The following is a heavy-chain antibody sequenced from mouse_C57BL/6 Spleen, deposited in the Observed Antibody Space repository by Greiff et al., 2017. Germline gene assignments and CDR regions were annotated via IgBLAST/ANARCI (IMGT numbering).Heavy chain of an antibody. Sequence: QVQLQQPGAELVRPGSSVKLSCKASGYTFTSYWMDWVKQRPGQGLEWIGHIYPSDSETHYNQKFKDKATLTVDKSSSTAYMQLSSLTSEDSAVYYCARRGAGAMDYWGQGTSVTVSS. CDR3: ARRGAGAMDY. V-gene: IGHV1-61*01. J-gene: IGHJ4*01. CDR2: IYPSDSET. CDR1: GYTFTSYW.